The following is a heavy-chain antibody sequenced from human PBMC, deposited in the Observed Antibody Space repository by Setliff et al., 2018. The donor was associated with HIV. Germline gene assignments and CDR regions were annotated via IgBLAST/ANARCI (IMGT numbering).Heavy chain of an antibody. CDR2: LNPNSGDT. J-gene: IGHJ6*02. CDR3: VRNFGLSPSGKYYCYYVMDI. Sequence: ASVKVSCKASGYTFTRHDLNWVRLAPRPGLVWMGWLNPNSGDTNYAQKCQCLVTMTRYTSINAAYMELISLRSDDKAVYYCVRNFGLSPSGKYYCYYVMDIWGQGTTVTAPS. D-gene: IGHD3-10*01. CDR1: GYTFTRHD. V-gene: IGHV1-2*02.